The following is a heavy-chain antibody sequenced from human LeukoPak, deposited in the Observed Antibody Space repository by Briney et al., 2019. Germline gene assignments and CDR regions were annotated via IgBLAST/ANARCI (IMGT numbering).Heavy chain of an antibody. CDR1: GFTFSTYS. CDR2: ISSSSSTI. J-gene: IGHJ6*02. V-gene: IGHV3-48*01. Sequence: GGSLRLSCEASGFTFSTYSMNWVRQAPGKGLEWISYISSSSSTIYYADSVRGRFTISRDNAKNSLSLQMNSLRAEDTALYYCARDFRASYYYGLDVWGQGTTVTVSS. CDR3: ARDFRASYYYGLDV.